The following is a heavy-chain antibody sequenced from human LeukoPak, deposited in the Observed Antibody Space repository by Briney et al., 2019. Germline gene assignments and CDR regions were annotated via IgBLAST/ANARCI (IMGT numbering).Heavy chain of an antibody. Sequence: SETLSLTCAVYGGSFSGYYWSWIRQPPGKGLEWIGEINHSGSTNYNPSLKSRVTISVDTSKNQFSLKLSSVTAADTAVYYCAGSWYRYYYYYMDVWGKGTTVTVSS. CDR1: GGSFSGYY. D-gene: IGHD6-13*01. CDR3: AGSWYRYYYYYMDV. CDR2: INHSGST. J-gene: IGHJ6*03. V-gene: IGHV4-34*01.